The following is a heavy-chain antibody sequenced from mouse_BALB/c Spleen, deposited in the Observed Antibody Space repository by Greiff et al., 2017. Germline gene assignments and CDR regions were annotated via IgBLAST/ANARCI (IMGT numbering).Heavy chain of an antibody. CDR3: ARDRYDDYYAMDY. Sequence: VKLQESGAELAKPGASVKMSCKASGYTFTSYWMHWVKQRPGQGLEWIGYINPSTGYTEYNQKFKDKATLTADKSSSTAYMQLSSLTSEDSAVYYCARDRYDDYYAMDYWGQGTSVTVSS. D-gene: IGHD2-14*01. CDR2: INPSTGYT. V-gene: IGHV1-7*01. CDR1: GYTFTSYW. J-gene: IGHJ4*01.